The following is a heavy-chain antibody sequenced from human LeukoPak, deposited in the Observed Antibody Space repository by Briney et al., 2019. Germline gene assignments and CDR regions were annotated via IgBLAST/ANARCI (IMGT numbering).Heavy chain of an antibody. J-gene: IGHJ6*03. Sequence: SETLSLTCTVSGGSISSSSYYWGWIRQPPGKGLEWIGSIYYSGSTYYNPSLKSRVTISVDTSKNQFSLKLSSVTAADTAVYYCARDDYSNSYYYYYYMDVWGKGTTVTVSS. CDR1: GGSISSSSYY. V-gene: IGHV4-39*07. D-gene: IGHD4-11*01. CDR2: IYYSGST. CDR3: ARDDYSNSYYYYYYMDV.